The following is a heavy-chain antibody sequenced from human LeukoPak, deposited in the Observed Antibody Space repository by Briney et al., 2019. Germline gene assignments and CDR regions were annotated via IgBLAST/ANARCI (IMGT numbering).Heavy chain of an antibody. CDR1: GDSVSINSAA. CDR2: TDYSPKWYN. V-gene: IGHV6-1*01. D-gene: IGHD5-12*01. J-gene: IGHJ3*02. Sequence: QTLALTCAISGDSVSINSAAWDWIRQSPPRGLEWLGRTDYSPKWYNDYAVSVKSRRTINPHTTKNQAPQPLKSLTPKHTARYYCARDSSPGYGGYDRDAAFDIWGQGRMVTVSS. CDR3: ARDSSPGYGGYDRDAAFDI.